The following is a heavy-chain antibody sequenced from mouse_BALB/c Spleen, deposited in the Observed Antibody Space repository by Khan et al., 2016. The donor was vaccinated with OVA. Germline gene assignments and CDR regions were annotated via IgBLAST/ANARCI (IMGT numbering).Heavy chain of an antibody. CDR1: GYSIPSDYA. J-gene: IGHJ3*01. V-gene: IGHV3-2*02. D-gene: IGHD2-1*01. Sequence: EVQLQEPGPGLVKPSQSPSPTCTVTGYSIPSDYAWNWIRQFPGNKLEWMGFITYTGRTAYNPSLHSRMSSTRVTSKNQCVLHLNSVTPEDTATYYCARGNYFAYWVQGTLVTVSA. CDR2: ITYTGRT. CDR3: ARGNYFAY.